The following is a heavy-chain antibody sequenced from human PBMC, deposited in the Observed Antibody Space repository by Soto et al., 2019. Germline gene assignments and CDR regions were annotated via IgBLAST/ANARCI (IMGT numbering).Heavy chain of an antibody. CDR2: ISHSGIA. J-gene: IGHJ3*02. Sequence: SETLSLTCAVSGGSISSGAYSWSWIRQPPGKGLEWIGFISHSGIADYNPSLKSRVTISVDVSKNQSSLRLSSVTAADTAMYYCARSTRSSGYFRSFDIWGQGTMVTVSS. CDR1: GGSISSGAYS. D-gene: IGHD3-22*01. V-gene: IGHV4-30-2*01. CDR3: ARSTRSSGYFRSFDI.